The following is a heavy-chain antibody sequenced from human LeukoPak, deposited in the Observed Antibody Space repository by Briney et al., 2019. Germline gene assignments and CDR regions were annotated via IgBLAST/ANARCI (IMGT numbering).Heavy chain of an antibody. CDR3: ARGGGLDV. Sequence: GGSLRLSCAASGFTFSNAWMNWARQAPGKGLEWVASINHNGNVNYYVDSVKGRFTISRDNAENSLYLQMSNLRAEDTAVYFCARGGGLDVWGQGATVTVSS. V-gene: IGHV3-7*03. CDR2: INHNGNVN. J-gene: IGHJ6*02. D-gene: IGHD3-16*01. CDR1: GFTFSNAW.